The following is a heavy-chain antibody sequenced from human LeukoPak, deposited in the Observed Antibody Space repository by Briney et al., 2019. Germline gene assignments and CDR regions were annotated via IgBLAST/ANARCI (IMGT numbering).Heavy chain of an antibody. Sequence: SETLSLTCTVSGDSISSGTYYWSWIRQPAGKGLEWIGRIYTSGSTNYNPSLKGRVTISVDTSKNQFSLKLTSVTAADTAVYYCAREGEVVVPAAIYYMDVWGKGTTVTVSS. CDR1: GDSISSGTYY. CDR2: IYTSGST. D-gene: IGHD2-2*02. J-gene: IGHJ6*03. CDR3: AREGEVVVPAAIYYMDV. V-gene: IGHV4-61*02.